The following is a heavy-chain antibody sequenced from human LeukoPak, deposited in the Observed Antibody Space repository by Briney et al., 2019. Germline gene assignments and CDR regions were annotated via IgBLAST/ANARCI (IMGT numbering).Heavy chain of an antibody. CDR1: GFTFSSYS. V-gene: IGHV3-21*01. CDR3: GLLYCSGGSCYGRAYYGMDV. Sequence: GGSLRLSCAASGFTFSSYSMNWVRQAPGKGLEWVSSISSSSSYIYYADSVKGRFTISRDNAKNSLYLQMNSLRAEDTAVYYCGLLYCSGGSCYGRAYYGMDVWGQGTTVTVSS. D-gene: IGHD2-15*01. J-gene: IGHJ6*02. CDR2: ISSSSSYI.